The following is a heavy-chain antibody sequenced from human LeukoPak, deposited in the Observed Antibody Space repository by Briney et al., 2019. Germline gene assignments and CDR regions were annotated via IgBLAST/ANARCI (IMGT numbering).Heavy chain of an antibody. D-gene: IGHD6-13*01. Sequence: SVKVSCKASGGTFSSYAISWVRQAPGQGLEWMGGIIPIFGTANYAQKFQGRVTITADESTSTAYMELSSLRSEDTAVYYCARHAIAAAADPYYFYMDVWGKGTTVTVSS. CDR1: GGTFSSYA. V-gene: IGHV1-69*13. CDR3: ARHAIAAAADPYYFYMDV. CDR2: IIPIFGTA. J-gene: IGHJ6*03.